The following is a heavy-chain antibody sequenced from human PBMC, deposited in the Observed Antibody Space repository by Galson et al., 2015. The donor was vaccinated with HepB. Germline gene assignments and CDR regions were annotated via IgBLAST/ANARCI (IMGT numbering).Heavy chain of an antibody. J-gene: IGHJ2*01. Sequence: SVKVSCKASGYTFTSYGISWVRQAPGQGLEWMGWISAYNGNTNYAQKLQGRVTMTTDTSTSTAYMELRSLRSDDTAVYYCARDRGSWDFWSGPPSKYWYFDLWGRGTLVTVSS. CDR2: ISAYNGNT. V-gene: IGHV1-18*04. CDR1: GYTFTSYG. D-gene: IGHD3-3*01. CDR3: ARDRGSWDFWSGPPSKYWYFDL.